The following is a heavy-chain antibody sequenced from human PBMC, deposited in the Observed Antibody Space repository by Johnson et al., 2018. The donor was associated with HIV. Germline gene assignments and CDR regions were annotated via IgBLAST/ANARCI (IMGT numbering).Heavy chain of an antibody. CDR3: AREYYGSGSDAFDI. CDR2: IKQDGSEK. D-gene: IGHD3-10*01. V-gene: IGHV3-7*01. J-gene: IGHJ3*02. Sequence: VQLVESGGGLVQPGGSLRLSCAASGFTFSRYWMSWVRQAPGKGLEWVANIKQDGSEKYYGDSVKGRFTISRDNAKNSLYLQMNSLRAEDTAVYYCAREYYGSGSDAFDIWGQGTMVTVSS. CDR1: GFTFSRYW.